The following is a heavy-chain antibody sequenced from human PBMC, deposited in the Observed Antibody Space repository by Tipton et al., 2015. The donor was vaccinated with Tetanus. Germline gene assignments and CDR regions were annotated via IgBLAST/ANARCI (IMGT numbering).Heavy chain of an antibody. CDR1: GYTFTSYG. V-gene: IGHV1-18*01. CDR3: AREADYDGSGHGYYYYGMDV. D-gene: IGHD3-10*01. Sequence: QSGPEVKKPGASVKVSCKASGYTFTSYGISWVRQAPGQGLEWMGWISAYNGNTNYAQKLQGRVTMTTDTSTSTAYMELRSLRSDDKAVYYCAREADYDGSGHGYYYYGMDVWGQGTTVTVS. J-gene: IGHJ6*02. CDR2: ISAYNGNT.